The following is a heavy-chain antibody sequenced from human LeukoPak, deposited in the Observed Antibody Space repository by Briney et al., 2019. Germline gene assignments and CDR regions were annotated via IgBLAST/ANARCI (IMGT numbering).Heavy chain of an antibody. CDR2: IYYSGST. J-gene: IGHJ4*02. CDR1: GGSISSYY. D-gene: IGHD3-10*01. Sequence: SETLSLTCTVSGGSISSYYWSWIRQPPGKGLEWIGYIYYSGSTNYNPSLKSRVTISVDTSKNQFSLKLSSVTAADTAVYYRARASLLWFGELTSWGQGTLVTVSS. V-gene: IGHV4-59*01. CDR3: ARASLLWFGELTS.